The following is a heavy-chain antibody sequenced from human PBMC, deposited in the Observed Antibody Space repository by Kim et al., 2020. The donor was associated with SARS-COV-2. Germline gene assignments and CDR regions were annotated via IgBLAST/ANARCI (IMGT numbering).Heavy chain of an antibody. J-gene: IGHJ3*02. Sequence: SVKNRFTISRDDAKNTAYLQMSRLKTEDTAVYYCTRVNPRAGGWYDALDIWGQGTMVTVSS. V-gene: IGHV3-73*01. CDR3: TRVNPRAGGWYDALDI. D-gene: IGHD6-19*01.